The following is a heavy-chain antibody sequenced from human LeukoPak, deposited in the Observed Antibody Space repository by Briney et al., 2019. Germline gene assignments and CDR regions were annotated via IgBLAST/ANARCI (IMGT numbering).Heavy chain of an antibody. J-gene: IGHJ4*02. Sequence: KPSETLSLTCTVSGGSISSSSYYWGWIRQPPGKGLEWIGSIYYSGSTYYNPSLKSRVTISVDTSKNQFSLKLSSVTAADTAVYYCARSVVNGVDYWGQGTLVTVSS. V-gene: IGHV4-39*01. D-gene: IGHD3-22*01. CDR1: GGSISSSSYY. CDR3: ARSVVNGVDY. CDR2: IYYSGST.